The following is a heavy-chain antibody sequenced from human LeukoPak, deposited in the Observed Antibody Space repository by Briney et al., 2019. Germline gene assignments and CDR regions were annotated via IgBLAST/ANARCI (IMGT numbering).Heavy chain of an antibody. Sequence: GGSLRLSCAASGFTFSSCWMSWVRQAPGKGLEWVANIKQDGSEKYYVDSVKGRFTISRDNAKNSLYLQMNSLRAEDTAVYYCARDRGLTVSDYWGQGTLVTVSS. D-gene: IGHD4-11*01. CDR2: IKQDGSEK. V-gene: IGHV3-7*01. CDR3: ARDRGLTVSDY. J-gene: IGHJ4*02. CDR1: GFTFSSCW.